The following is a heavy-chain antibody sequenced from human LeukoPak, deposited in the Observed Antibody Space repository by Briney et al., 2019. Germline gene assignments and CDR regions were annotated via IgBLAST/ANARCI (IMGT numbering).Heavy chain of an antibody. D-gene: IGHD1-26*01. CDR2: IYYSGST. CDR3: ARQGIVEGMDV. J-gene: IGHJ6*02. CDR1: GGSISSDY. V-gene: IGHV4-59*08. Sequence: PSETLSLTCTVSGGSISSDYWSWSRQPPGKGLEWIGYIYYSGSTNYNPSLKSRVTISVDTSKNQFSLKLSSVTAADTAVYYCARQGIVEGMDVWGQGTTVTVSS.